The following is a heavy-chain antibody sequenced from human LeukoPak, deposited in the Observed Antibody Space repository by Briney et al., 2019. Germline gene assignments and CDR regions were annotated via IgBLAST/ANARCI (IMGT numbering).Heavy chain of an antibody. CDR3: ARDRHDILTGDNWFDP. CDR2: INAGNGNT. D-gene: IGHD3-9*01. J-gene: IGHJ5*02. CDR1: GYTFISYA. V-gene: IGHV1-3*01. Sequence: ASVKVSCKASGYTFISYAMHWVRQAPGQRLEWMGWINAGNGNTKYSQKFQGRVTITRDTSASTAYMELSSLRSEDTAVYYCARDRHDILTGDNWFDPWGQGTLVTVSS.